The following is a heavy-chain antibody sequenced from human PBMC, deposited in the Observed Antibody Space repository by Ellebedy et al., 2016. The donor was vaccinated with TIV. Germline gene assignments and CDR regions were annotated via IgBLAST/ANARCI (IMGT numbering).Heavy chain of an antibody. CDR2: ISRNGGGT. D-gene: IGHD1-26*01. Sequence: PSETLSLTCAASGFTFSIYAMGWVRQAPGKGLEWVSIISRNGGGTYYAGSVEGRFTISRDNSNNTLWLQMSGLRAEDTARYFCAKDLGIERQWGFDYWGQGTLVTVSS. J-gene: IGHJ4*02. V-gene: IGHV3-23*01. CDR1: GFTFSIYA. CDR3: AKDLGIERQWGFDY.